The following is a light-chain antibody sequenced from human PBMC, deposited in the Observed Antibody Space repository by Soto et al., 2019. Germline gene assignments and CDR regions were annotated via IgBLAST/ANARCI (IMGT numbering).Light chain of an antibody. CDR3: SSYSISTAYL. Sequence: QSALTQPASVSGSPGQSITISCTGTSSDVGGYDHVSWYQLHPGKAPKLMVFEVSNRPSGVPYRFSGSKSGNTASLTISGLQAEDEADYFCSSYSISTAYLFGTGTKVTVL. J-gene: IGLJ1*01. CDR2: EVS. V-gene: IGLV2-14*01. CDR1: SSDVGGYDH.